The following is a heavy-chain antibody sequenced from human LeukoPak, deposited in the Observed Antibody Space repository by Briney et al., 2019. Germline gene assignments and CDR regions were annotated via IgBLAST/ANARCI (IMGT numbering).Heavy chain of an antibody. D-gene: IGHD2-8*01. CDR2: SKNKADSYTT. CDR3: CSLIGDF. V-gene: IGHV3-72*01. Sequence: GGSLRLSCAASGFILSDHHMDWVRQAPGKGLEWLGSSKNKADSYTTEYAASVMGRFTISRDDSKNSMYLQMNSLKTEDTAVYYCCSLIGDFWGQGTLVTVSS. J-gene: IGHJ4*02. CDR1: GFILSDHH.